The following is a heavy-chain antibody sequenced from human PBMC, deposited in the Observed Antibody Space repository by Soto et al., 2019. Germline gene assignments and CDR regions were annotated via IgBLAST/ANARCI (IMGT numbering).Heavy chain of an antibody. J-gene: IGHJ5*02. V-gene: IGHV4-31*03. CDR2: IYYSGST. D-gene: IGHD6-13*01. CDR3: ARGAHYSSPFRWFDP. CDR1: GGSISRGGYY. Sequence: QVQLQESGPGLVKPSQTLSLTCTVSGGSISRGGYYWSWIRPHPGKGLEWIGYIYYSGSTYYNPSLRSRVTISVDTSKNQFSLKLSSVTAADTAVYYCARGAHYSSPFRWFDPWGQGTLVTVSS.